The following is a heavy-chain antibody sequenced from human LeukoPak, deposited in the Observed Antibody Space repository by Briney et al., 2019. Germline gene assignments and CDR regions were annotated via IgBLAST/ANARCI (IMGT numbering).Heavy chain of an antibody. CDR3: ARGPITMVRGVPAA. J-gene: IGHJ5*02. D-gene: IGHD3-10*01. CDR1: GFTFSSYW. V-gene: IGHV3-7*03. CDR2: IKQDGSEK. Sequence: PGGSPRLSCAASGFTFSSYWISWVRRAPGKGLEWVANIKQDGSEKYYVDSVKGRFTISRDNAKNSLYLQMNSLRAEDTAVYYCARGPITMVRGVPAAWGQGTLVTVSS.